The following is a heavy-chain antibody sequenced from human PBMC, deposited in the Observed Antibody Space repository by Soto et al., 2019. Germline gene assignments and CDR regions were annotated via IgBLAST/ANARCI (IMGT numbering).Heavy chain of an antibody. J-gene: IGHJ4*02. CDR2: IYYSGST. CDR1: GGTIRSYY. CDR3: AREVHY. Sequence: SETLPLTNTVAGGTIRSYYWSWIRQPTGKGLEWIGYIYYSGSTNYNPSLKSRVTISVDTSKNQFSLKLSSVTAADTAVYYCAREVHYWGQGTLVTAPQ. V-gene: IGHV4-59*01. D-gene: IGHD3-10*01.